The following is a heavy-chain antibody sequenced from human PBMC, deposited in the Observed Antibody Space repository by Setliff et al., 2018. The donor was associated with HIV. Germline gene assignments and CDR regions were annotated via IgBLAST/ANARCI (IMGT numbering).Heavy chain of an antibody. CDR1: GFAFRMYA. CDR2: LAGGSSGI. CDR3: AKDQILGNSQWDPFDV. V-gene: IGHV3-23*01. D-gene: IGHD1-26*01. J-gene: IGHJ3*01. Sequence: HPGGSLKLSCEASGFAFRMYAMSWVRQAPGRRLEWVAGLAGGSSGIDYVESVKGRFTIYRDNSKNTLYLQMSSLRAEDTAIYYCAKDQILGNSQWDPFDVWGQGTMVTVSS.